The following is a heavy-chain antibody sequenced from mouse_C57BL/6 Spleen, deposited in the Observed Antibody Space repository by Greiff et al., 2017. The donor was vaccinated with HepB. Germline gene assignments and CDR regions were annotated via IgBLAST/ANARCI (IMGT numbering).Heavy chain of an antibody. CDR3: ARNPYYYGSSYRWYFDV. D-gene: IGHD1-1*01. J-gene: IGHJ1*03. CDR2: IWSGGST. Sequence: VQLQESGPGLVQPSQSLSITCTVSGFSLTSYGVHWVRQSPGKGLEWLGVIWSGGSTDYNAAFISRLSISKDNSKSQVFFKMNSLQADDTAIYYCARNPYYYGSSYRWYFDVWGTGTTVTVSS. V-gene: IGHV2-2*01. CDR1: GFSLTSYG.